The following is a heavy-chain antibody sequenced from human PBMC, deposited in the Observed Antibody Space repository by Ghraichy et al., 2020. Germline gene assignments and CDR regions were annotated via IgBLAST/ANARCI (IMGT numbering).Heavy chain of an antibody. CDR2: INQDGIQK. J-gene: IGHJ4*02. CDR3: ATSPTRDCRSSY. CDR1: GFTFSYYW. D-gene: IGHD2-15*01. Sequence: ESLNISCAASGFTFSYYWMSWVRQAPGKGLEWVANINQDGIQKYYVDSVKGRFTMSRDNARNSLYLQMNSLRAEDTAVYYCATSPTRDCRSSYWGQGTLVTVSS. V-gene: IGHV3-7*01.